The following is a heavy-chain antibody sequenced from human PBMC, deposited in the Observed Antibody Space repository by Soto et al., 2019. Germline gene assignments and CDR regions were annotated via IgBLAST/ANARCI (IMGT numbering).Heavy chain of an antibody. Sequence: DVQLVESGGGLVQPGGSLRLSCAASGFTFSSSWMHWVRQAPGKGLVWVSRINSGASTTNYADSVKGRFTISRDNAKNTLYLHMDSLTADDTAVYYCAGGPTGWFGYDYWGQGTLVTVSS. V-gene: IGHV3-74*01. J-gene: IGHJ4*02. CDR1: GFTFSSSW. D-gene: IGHD3-10*01. CDR3: AGGPTGWFGYDY. CDR2: INSGASTT.